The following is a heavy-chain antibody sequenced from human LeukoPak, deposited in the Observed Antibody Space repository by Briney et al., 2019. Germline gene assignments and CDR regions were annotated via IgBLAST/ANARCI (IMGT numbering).Heavy chain of an antibody. CDR1: GGSFSGYY. Sequence: SETLSLTCAVYGGSFSGYYWSWIRQPPGKGLEWLGEINHSGSTNYNPSLKSRVTISVDTSKNQFSLKLSSVTAADTAVYYCARGPRLYSSSSAVWFDPWGQGTLVTVSS. CDR3: ARGPRLYSSSSAVWFDP. J-gene: IGHJ5*02. D-gene: IGHD6-6*01. CDR2: INHSGST. V-gene: IGHV4-34*01.